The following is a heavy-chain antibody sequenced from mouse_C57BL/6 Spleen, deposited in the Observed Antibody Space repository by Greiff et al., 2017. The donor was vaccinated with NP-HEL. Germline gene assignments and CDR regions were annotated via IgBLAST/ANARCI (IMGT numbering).Heavy chain of an antibody. Sequence: AASAVDFSRYWMSWVRRAPGKGLEWIGEINPDSSTINYAPSLKDKFIISRDNAKNTLYLQMSKVRSEDTALYYCARPGYGPWFAYWGQGTLVTVSA. D-gene: IGHD1-1*02. J-gene: IGHJ3*01. CDR1: AVDFSRYW. CDR3: ARPGYGPWFAY. CDR2: INPDSSTI. V-gene: IGHV4-1*01.